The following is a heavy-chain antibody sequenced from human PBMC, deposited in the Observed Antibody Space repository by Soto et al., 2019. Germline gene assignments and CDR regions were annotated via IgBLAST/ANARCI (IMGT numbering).Heavy chain of an antibody. CDR2: IYYSGST. V-gene: IGHV4-39*01. J-gene: IGHJ4*02. D-gene: IGHD3-22*01. CDR1: GGSISSSSYY. CDR3: ARHWVGYYDSSGYYHFDY. Sequence: QLQLQESGPGLVKPSETLSLTCTVSGGSISSSSYYWGWIRQPPGKGLEWIGSIYYSGSTYYNPSLKSRVTISVDTSKNQFSLKLSSVTAADTAVYYCARHWVGYYDSSGYYHFDYWGQGTLVTVSS.